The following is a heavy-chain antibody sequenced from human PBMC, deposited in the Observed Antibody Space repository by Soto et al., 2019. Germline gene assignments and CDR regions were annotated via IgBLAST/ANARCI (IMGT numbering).Heavy chain of an antibody. J-gene: IGHJ6*02. Sequence: NPSETLSLTCTVSGGSISSGGYYWSWIRQHPGKGLEWIGYIYYSGSTYYNPSLKSRVTISVDTSKNQFSLKLSSVTAADTAVYYCARGRPPGLGIVDYYGMDVWGQGTTVTVSS. V-gene: IGHV4-31*03. CDR1: GGSISSGGYY. CDR3: ARGRPPGLGIVDYYGMDV. D-gene: IGHD7-27*01. CDR2: IYYSGST.